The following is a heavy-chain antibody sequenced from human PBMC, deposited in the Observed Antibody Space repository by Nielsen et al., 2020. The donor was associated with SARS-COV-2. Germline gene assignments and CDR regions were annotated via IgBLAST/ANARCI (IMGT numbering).Heavy chain of an antibody. V-gene: IGHV1-18*01. J-gene: IGHJ5*02. Sequence: ASVKVSCKVSGYTLTELSMHWVRQAPGKGLEWMGWISAYNGNTNYAQKLQGRVTMTTDTSTSTAYMELRSLRSDDTAVYYCARLDTYCGGDCLRIDPWGQGTLVTVSS. D-gene: IGHD2-21*02. CDR2: ISAYNGNT. CDR1: GYTLTELS. CDR3: ARLDTYCGGDCLRIDP.